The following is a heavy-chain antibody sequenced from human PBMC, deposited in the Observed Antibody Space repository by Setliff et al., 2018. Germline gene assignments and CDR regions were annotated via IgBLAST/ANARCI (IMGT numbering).Heavy chain of an antibody. J-gene: IGHJ4*02. CDR2: INPNSGGT. CDR1: GYTFTGYY. CDR3: ARGEAMIVEQTDFDY. V-gene: IGHV1-2*04. Sequence: GASVKVSCKASGYTFTGYYMHWVRQAPGQGLEWMGWINPNSGGTNYAQKFQGWVTMTRDTSISTAYMKLSRLRSDDTAVYYCARGEAMIVEQTDFDYWGQGTLVTVSS. D-gene: IGHD3-22*01.